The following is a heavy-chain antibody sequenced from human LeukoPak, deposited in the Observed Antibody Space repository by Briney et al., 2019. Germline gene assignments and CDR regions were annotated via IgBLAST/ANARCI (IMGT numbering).Heavy chain of an antibody. CDR3: ARGGGAAAFNWFDP. CDR2: ISSSSSYI. CDR1: GFTFSSYS. D-gene: IGHD6-13*01. Sequence: GGSLRLSCAASGFTFSSYSMNWVRQAPGKGLEWVSSISSSSSYIYYADSVKGRFTISRDNAKNSLYLQMNSLRAEDTAVYYCARGGGAAAFNWFDPWGQGTLVTVSS. V-gene: IGHV3-21*01. J-gene: IGHJ5*02.